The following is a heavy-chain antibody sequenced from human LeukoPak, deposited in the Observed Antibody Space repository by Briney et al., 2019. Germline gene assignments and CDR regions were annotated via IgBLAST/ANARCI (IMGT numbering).Heavy chain of an antibody. J-gene: IGHJ4*02. CDR1: GGSISSSSYY. D-gene: IGHD3-10*01. CDR2: IYHSGST. Sequence: PSETLSLTCTVSGGSISSSSYYWGWIRQPPGKGLEWIGSIYHSGSTYYNPSLKSRVTISVDTSKNQFSLKLSSVTAADTAVYYCARDLDGSGSYFDYWGQGTLVTVSS. CDR3: ARDLDGSGSYFDY. V-gene: IGHV4-39*07.